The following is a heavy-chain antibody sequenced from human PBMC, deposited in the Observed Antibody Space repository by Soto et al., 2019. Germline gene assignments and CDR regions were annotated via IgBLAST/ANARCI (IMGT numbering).Heavy chain of an antibody. J-gene: IGHJ5*02. V-gene: IGHV3-30-3*01. CDR1: GFTFSSYA. Sequence: GGSLRLSCAASGFTFSSYAMHWVRQAPGKGLEWVAVISYDGSNKYYADSVKGRFTISRDNSKNTLYLQMNSLRAEDTAVYYCARDEGEFGVVINNWFDPWGQGTLVTVSS. CDR2: ISYDGSNK. CDR3: ARDEGEFGVVINNWFDP. D-gene: IGHD3-3*01.